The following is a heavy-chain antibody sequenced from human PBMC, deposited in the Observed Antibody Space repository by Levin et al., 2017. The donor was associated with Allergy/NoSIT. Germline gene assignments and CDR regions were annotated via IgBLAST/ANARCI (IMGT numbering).Heavy chain of an antibody. D-gene: IGHD2-15*01. V-gene: IGHV3-23*01. Sequence: SGESLKISCAASGFTFSSYAMSWVRQAPGKGLEWVSTISGSGGSTYYADSVKGRFTISRDNSKNTLYLQMNSLRAEDTAVYYCAKDRRPKFIVVVVAATGFDYWGQGTLVTVSS. CDR2: ISGSGGST. J-gene: IGHJ4*02. CDR1: GFTFSSYA. CDR3: AKDRRPKFIVVVVAATGFDY.